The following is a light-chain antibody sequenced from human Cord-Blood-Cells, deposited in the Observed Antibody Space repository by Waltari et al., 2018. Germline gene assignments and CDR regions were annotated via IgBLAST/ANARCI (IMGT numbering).Light chain of an antibody. CDR2: GAS. CDR3: QQYNNWPRT. J-gene: IGKJ1*01. V-gene: IGKV3-15*01. Sequence: EIVMTQSPATLSVSPGERDTLSCRASHSVSSNLAWYQQKPGQAPRLLIYGASTRATGIPARFSGSVSGTEFTLTISSLQSEDFAVYYCQQYNNWPRTFGQGTKVEIK. CDR1: HSVSSN.